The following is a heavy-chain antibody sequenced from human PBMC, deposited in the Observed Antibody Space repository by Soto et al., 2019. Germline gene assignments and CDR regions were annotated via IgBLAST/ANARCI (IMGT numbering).Heavy chain of an antibody. CDR2: IYHSGST. Sequence: ASETLSLTCAVSGGSISSGGYSWSWIRQPPGKGLEWIGYIYHSGSTYYNPSLKSRVTISVDRSKNQFSLKLSSVTAADTAVYYCARGIMGFGELESWFDPWGQGTLVTVSS. CDR1: GGSISSGGYS. CDR3: ARGIMGFGELESWFDP. J-gene: IGHJ5*02. D-gene: IGHD3-10*01. V-gene: IGHV4-30-2*01.